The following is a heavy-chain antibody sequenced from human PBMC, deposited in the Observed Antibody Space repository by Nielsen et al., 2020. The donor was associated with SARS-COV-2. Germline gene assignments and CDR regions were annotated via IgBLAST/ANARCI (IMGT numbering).Heavy chain of an antibody. CDR2: MYFTRSA. CDR1: GGSISGYY. D-gene: IGHD3-3*01. J-gene: IGHJ3*02. Sequence: SETLSLTCTVSGGSISGYYWAWIPQPPGKGLEWIRCMYFTRSASYNPSLESRVTIAEGTSKNQFSLNLRSMTAADTAVYYCARTRGEDDFSSSLDAFDIWGQGTVVTVSS. V-gene: IGHV4-59*01. CDR3: ARTRGEDDFSSSLDAFDI.